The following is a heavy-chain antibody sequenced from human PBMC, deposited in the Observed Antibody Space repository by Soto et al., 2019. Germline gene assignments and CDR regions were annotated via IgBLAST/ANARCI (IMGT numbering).Heavy chain of an antibody. CDR2: LSYDGSNK. Sequence: QVQLVESGGGVVQPGRSLRLSCAASGFTFSSYAMHWVRQAPGKGLEWVAVLSYDGSNKYYADSVKGRFTISRDNSKNTLYLQMNRLRAEDRAVYYGARAYRGGDYSADYWGQGTLVTVSS. CDR3: ARAYRGGDYSADY. D-gene: IGHD4-17*01. CDR1: GFTFSSYA. J-gene: IGHJ4*02. V-gene: IGHV3-30-3*01.